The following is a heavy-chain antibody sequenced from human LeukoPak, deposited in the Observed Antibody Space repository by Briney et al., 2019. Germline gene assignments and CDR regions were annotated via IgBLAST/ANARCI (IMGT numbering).Heavy chain of an antibody. J-gene: IGHJ3*02. Sequence: GASVKVSCKASGYTFIGYYIHWVRQAPGQGLEWMGWIKPSSGGTNYAQKFQGRVTMTRDTSISTAYMELSRLGSDDTAVYYCARDYFSGDYAFDIWGQGTMVTVSS. CDR1: GYTFIGYY. D-gene: IGHD3-10*01. CDR2: IKPSSGGT. CDR3: ARDYFSGDYAFDI. V-gene: IGHV1-2*02.